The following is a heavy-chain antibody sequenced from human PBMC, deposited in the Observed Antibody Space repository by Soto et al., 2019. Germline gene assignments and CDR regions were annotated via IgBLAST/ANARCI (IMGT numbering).Heavy chain of an antibody. D-gene: IGHD6-13*01. CDR3: TTRPSSNSWPDSIPLHDF. J-gene: IGHJ4*02. CDR2: IRSKTNNYAT. Sequence: GGSLRLSCAAAGFTFSGSAVHWVRQASGRGLEWVGRIRSKTNNYATDYAASVNGRFTFSRDDSQNTIYLQMDSLRTEDMAMKFRTTRPSSNSWPDSIPLHDFWGPGSLVTVSA. V-gene: IGHV3-73*01. CDR1: GFTFSGSA.